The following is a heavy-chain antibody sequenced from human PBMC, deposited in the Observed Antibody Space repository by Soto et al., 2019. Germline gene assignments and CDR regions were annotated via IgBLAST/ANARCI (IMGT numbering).Heavy chain of an antibody. V-gene: IGHV1-18*04. CDR3: ARTGNYYYYGMDV. Sequence: ASVKVSCNASGYTFPSYGISWVRQAPGQGLEWMGWISSYNGNTKYAQKLQGRVTMTTDTSTSTAYMELRRLRSDDTAVYYCARTGNYYYYGMDVWGQGSTVTVSS. CDR2: ISSYNGNT. J-gene: IGHJ6*02. CDR1: GYTFPSYG.